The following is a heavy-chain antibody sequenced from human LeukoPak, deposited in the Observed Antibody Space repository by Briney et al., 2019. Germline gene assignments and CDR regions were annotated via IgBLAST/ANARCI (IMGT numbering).Heavy chain of an antibody. D-gene: IGHD2-2*02. CDR2: IYNSGST. CDR3: ARDIGYCSSTSCYI. Sequence: SETLSLTCTVSGGSISSYYWSWLRQPAGKGLEWIGRIYNSGSTNYNPSLKTRDTMTVDTCKHQFSLKLSSVIAADTAVYYCARDIGYCSSTSCYIWGQGTLVTVSS. V-gene: IGHV4-4*07. J-gene: IGHJ4*02. CDR1: GGSISSYY.